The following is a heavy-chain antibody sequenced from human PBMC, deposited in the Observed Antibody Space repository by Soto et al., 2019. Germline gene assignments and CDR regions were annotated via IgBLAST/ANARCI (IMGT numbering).Heavy chain of an antibody. CDR2: INPNSGGT. CDR1: GYTFTGYY. V-gene: IGHV1-2*04. D-gene: IGHD3-10*01. J-gene: IGHJ6*02. Sequence: ASVKVSCKASGYTFTGYYMHWVRQAPGQGLEWMGWINPNSGGTNYAQKFQGWVTMTRDTSISTAYMELSSLRAEDTAVYFCAKSVGGTHYYYGMDVWGQGTTVTVSS. CDR3: AKSVGGTHYYYGMDV.